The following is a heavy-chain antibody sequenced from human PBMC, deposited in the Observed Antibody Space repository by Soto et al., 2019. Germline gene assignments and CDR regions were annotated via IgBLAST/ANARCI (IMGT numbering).Heavy chain of an antibody. CDR3: AKELRPNDY. CDR1: GFAFSRSA. J-gene: IGHJ4*02. Sequence: EVQLLESGGGLGQPGGSLRLSCAASGFAFSRSAMTWVRQPPGKGLEWVSSISNTGSTTYYADSVRGRFTIFRDTSKDTLYLQMNSLRAEDTAVYYRAKELRPNDYWGQGTLVTVSS. D-gene: IGHD4-17*01. CDR2: ISNTGSTT. V-gene: IGHV3-23*01.